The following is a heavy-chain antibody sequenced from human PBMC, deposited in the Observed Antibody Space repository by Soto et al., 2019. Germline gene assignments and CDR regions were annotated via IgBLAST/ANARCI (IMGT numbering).Heavy chain of an antibody. CDR3: ARDIAAAGRNYYYYGMDV. D-gene: IGHD6-13*01. J-gene: IGHJ6*02. CDR2: IWYDGSNK. CDR1: GVTFISYG. Sequence: RGSLKLSCAASGVTFISYGIHFFRHSPFKWLEWVAVIWYDGSNKYYADSVKGRFIISRDNSKNTLYLQMNSLRAEDTAVYYCARDIAAAGRNYYYYGMDVWGQGTTVTVSS. V-gene: IGHV3-33*01.